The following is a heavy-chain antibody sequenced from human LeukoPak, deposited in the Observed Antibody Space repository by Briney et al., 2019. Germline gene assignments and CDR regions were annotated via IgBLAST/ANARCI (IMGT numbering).Heavy chain of an antibody. CDR2: ISGSGGST. Sequence: PGGSLRLSCVASGFTFRSSGMSWVRQAPGKGLEWVSGISGSGGSTYFADSVKGRFTISRDNYKNTLYLQMHSLRAEDTAVYYCAKGAWGNYFDYWGQGNLVTVSS. D-gene: IGHD3-16*01. J-gene: IGHJ4*02. CDR3: AKGAWGNYFDY. V-gene: IGHV3-23*01. CDR1: GFTFRSSG.